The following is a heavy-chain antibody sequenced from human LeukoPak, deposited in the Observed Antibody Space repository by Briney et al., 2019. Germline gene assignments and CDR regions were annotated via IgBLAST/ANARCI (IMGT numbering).Heavy chain of an antibody. J-gene: IGHJ4*02. V-gene: IGHV4-30-2*01. Sequence: TSETLSLTCTVSGGSISSGGYYWSWIRQPPGKGLEWIGYIYHSGSTYYNPSLKSRVTISVDRSKNQFSLKLSSVTAADTAVYYCARSLAAAGTTHQHFDCWGQGTLVTVSS. CDR2: IYHSGST. D-gene: IGHD6-13*01. CDR1: GGSISSGGYY. CDR3: ARSLAAAGTTHQHFDC.